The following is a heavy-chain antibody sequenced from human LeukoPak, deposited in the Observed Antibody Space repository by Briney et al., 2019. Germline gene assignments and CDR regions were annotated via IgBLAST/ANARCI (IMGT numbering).Heavy chain of an antibody. D-gene: IGHD3-10*01. V-gene: IGHV3-21*01. CDR2: ISGVSYT. CDR1: GFTFSSYN. J-gene: IGHJ5*02. CDR3: AKDPFASGSYKWRFDP. Sequence: GGALRLSCAASGFTFSSYNMNWVRQAPGKGLDWVSSISGVSYTSYADSVKGRFTISRDNAKNSLYLQMNSLRAEDTAVYYCAKDPFASGSYKWRFDPWGQGTLVTVSS.